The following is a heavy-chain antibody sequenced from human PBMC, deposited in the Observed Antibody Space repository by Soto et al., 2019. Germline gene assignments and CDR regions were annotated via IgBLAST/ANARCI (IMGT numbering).Heavy chain of an antibody. Sequence: PSETLALTCTVSGGSISSYYWSWIRQPAGKGLEWIGRIYTSGSTNYNPSLRGRLTMSVDTSTNQVSLRLTSVTAADTAVYYCASGPLVSRYYGLNVWGQGTTVTVSS. CDR2: IYTSGST. D-gene: IGHD1-20*01. CDR1: GGSISSYY. V-gene: IGHV4-4*07. CDR3: ASGPLVSRYYGLNV. J-gene: IGHJ6*02.